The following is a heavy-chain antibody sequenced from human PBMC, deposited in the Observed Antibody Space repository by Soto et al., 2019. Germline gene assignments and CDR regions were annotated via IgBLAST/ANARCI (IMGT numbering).Heavy chain of an antibody. D-gene: IGHD6-19*01. CDR3: ARLAGGWYFDY. CDR1: GFTFSSNA. Sequence: PGGSLRLSCAASGFTFSSNAMHWVRQTPGKGLEWVAVISYDGSNKYYADSVKGLFTISRDNSKNTFFLQMNSLRTDDTAVYYCARLAGGWYFDYWGQGTLVTVSS. V-gene: IGHV3-30-3*01. CDR2: ISYDGSNK. J-gene: IGHJ4*02.